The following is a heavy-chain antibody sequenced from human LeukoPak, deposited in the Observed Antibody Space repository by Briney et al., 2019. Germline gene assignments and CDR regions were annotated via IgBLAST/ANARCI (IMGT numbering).Heavy chain of an antibody. Sequence: SVKVSCKASGYTFTSYDINWVRQAPGQGLEWMGRIIPILGIANYAQKFQGRATITADKSTSTAYMELSSLRSEDTAVYYCAREVTGPLRYFDWFSDFWGMEVWGQGTTVTVSS. CDR3: AREVTGPLRYFDWFSDFWGMEV. V-gene: IGHV1-69*04. D-gene: IGHD3-9*01. J-gene: IGHJ6*02. CDR2: IIPILGIA. CDR1: GYTFTSYD.